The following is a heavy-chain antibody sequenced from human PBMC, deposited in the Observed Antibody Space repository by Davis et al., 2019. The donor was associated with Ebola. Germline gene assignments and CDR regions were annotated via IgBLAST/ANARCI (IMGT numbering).Heavy chain of an antibody. CDR3: ARDVKQWLVPGHY. CDR1: GYTFTSYA. D-gene: IGHD6-19*01. V-gene: IGHV1-3*01. J-gene: IGHJ4*02. CDR2: INAGNGNT. Sequence: AASVKVSCKASGYTFTSYAMHWVRQAPGQRLEWMGWINAGNGNTKYSQKFQGRVTITRDTSASTAHMELSSLRSEDTAVYYCARDVKQWLVPGHYWGQGTLVTVSS.